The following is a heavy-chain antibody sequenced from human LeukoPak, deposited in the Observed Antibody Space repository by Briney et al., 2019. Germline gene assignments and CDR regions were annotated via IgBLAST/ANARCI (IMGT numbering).Heavy chain of an antibody. CDR2: ISSSSSYI. Sequence: GGSLRLSCAASGFTFSSYSMNWVRQAPGKGLEWVSSISSSSSYIYYADSVKGRFTISRDNAKNSLYLQMNSLRAEDTAVYYCARDTLTLWYNYYHGMDVWGQGTTVTVSS. V-gene: IGHV3-21*01. J-gene: IGHJ6*02. D-gene: IGHD2/OR15-2a*01. CDR3: ARDTLTLWYNYYHGMDV. CDR1: GFTFSSYS.